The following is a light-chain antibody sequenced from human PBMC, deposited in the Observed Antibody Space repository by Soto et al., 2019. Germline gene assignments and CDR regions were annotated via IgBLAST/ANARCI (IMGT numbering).Light chain of an antibody. Sequence: QSVLTQPPSVSGAPGQRVTISCTGSSSNIGAGHVVHWYQQFPGRAPKLLIYGSSNRPSGVPDRFSGSKSGTSASLAITGLQAGVEADYYCQSYDNTLSASVFGGGTKLTVL. CDR1: SSNIGAGHV. CDR3: QSYDNTLSASV. CDR2: GSS. V-gene: IGLV1-40*01. J-gene: IGLJ2*01.